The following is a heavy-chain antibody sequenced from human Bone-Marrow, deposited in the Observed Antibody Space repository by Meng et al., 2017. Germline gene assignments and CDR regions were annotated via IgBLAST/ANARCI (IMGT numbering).Heavy chain of an antibody. D-gene: IGHD1-1*01. CDR2: ISYDGSNK. CDR3: ARDTQLELAYYFDY. Sequence: GESLKISCAASGFTFSSYAMHWVRQAPGKGLEWVAVISYDGSNKYYADSVKGRFTISRDNSKNTLYLQMNSLRAEDTAVYYCARDTQLELAYYFDYWGQGTLVTGYS. CDR1: GFTFSSYA. J-gene: IGHJ4*02. V-gene: IGHV3-30*01.